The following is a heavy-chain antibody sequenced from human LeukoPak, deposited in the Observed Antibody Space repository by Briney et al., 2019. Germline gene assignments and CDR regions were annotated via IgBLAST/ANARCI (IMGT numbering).Heavy chain of an antibody. D-gene: IGHD4-11*01. V-gene: IGHV3-49*04. Sequence: GGSLRLSCTASGFTFTNHAMSWVRQAPGKGLEWVGFIRSKASGGTTEYTASVKGRFTISRDDSNSIAYLQMNSLITEDTAVYYCTRGYSIDYWGQGTQVTVSS. J-gene: IGHJ4*02. CDR1: GFTFTNHA. CDR2: IRSKASGGTT. CDR3: TRGYSIDY.